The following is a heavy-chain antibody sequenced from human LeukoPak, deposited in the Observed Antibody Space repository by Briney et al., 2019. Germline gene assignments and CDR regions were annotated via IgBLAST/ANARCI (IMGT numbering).Heavy chain of an antibody. D-gene: IGHD3-22*01. CDR3: ARLLVGVITTHSGDC. CDR2: IYYSRGT. V-gene: IGHV4-39*01. CDR1: GGSIRSSYYY. J-gene: IGHJ4*02. Sequence: SETLSLTCTVSGGSIRSSYYYWGWIRQPPGRGLEWIGTIYYSRGTYYNPSLKSRVTISVDTSKNQFSLKLSSVTAADTAVYYCARLLVGVITTHSGDCWGQGTLVTVSS.